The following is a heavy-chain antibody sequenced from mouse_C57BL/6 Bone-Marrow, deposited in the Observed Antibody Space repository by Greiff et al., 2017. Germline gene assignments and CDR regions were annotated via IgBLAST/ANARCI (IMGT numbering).Heavy chain of an antibody. CDR1: GYTFTDYE. CDR3: TRTPYYYGSSVYAMDY. CDR2: IDPETGGT. J-gene: IGHJ4*01. D-gene: IGHD1-1*01. Sequence: VQLQQSGAELVRPGASVTLSCKASGYTFTDYEMHWVKQTPVHGLEWIGAIDPETGGTAYNQKFKGKAILTADKSSSTAYMELPSLTSEDSAVYCCTRTPYYYGSSVYAMDYWGQGTSVTVSS. V-gene: IGHV1-15*01.